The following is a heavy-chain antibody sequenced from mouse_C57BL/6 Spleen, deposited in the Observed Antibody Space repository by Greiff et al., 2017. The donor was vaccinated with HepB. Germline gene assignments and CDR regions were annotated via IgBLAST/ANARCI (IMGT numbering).Heavy chain of an antibody. CDR1: GYTFTSYW. CDR2: IDPSDSYT. J-gene: IGHJ2*01. Sequence: QVQLKQPGAELVMPGASVKLSCKASGYTFTSYWMHWVKQRPGQGLEWIGEIDPSDSYTNYNQKFKGKSTLTVDKSSSTAYMQLSSLTSEDSAVYYCARSYYGDYWGQGTTLTVSS. V-gene: IGHV1-69*01. CDR3: ARSYYGDY.